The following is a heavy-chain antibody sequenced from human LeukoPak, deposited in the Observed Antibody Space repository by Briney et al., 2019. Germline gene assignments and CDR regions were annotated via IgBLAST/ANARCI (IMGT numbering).Heavy chain of an antibody. J-gene: IGHJ4*02. CDR2: ISSSSSYI. D-gene: IGHD6-19*01. CDR1: GFTFSSYS. V-gene: IGHV3-21*01. Sequence: GGSLRLSCAASGFTFSSYSMNWVRQAPGKGLEWVSSISSSSSYIYYADSVKGRFTISRDNAKNSLYLQMNSLRAEDTAVYYCARRMGEQYSSGWSDYWGQGTLVTVSS. CDR3: ARRMGEQYSSGWSDY.